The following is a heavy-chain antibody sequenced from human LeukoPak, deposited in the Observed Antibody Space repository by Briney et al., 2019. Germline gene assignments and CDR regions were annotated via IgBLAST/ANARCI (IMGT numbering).Heavy chain of an antibody. CDR2: NYYSGST. Sequence: SETLSLTCTVSGGSISSGGYYWSWIRQHPGKGLEWIGYNYYSGSTYYNPSLKSRVTISVDTSKNQFSLKLSSVTAADTAVYYCARATYSSSSEGITYYFDYWGQGTLVTVSS. D-gene: IGHD6-6*01. J-gene: IGHJ4*02. V-gene: IGHV4-31*03. CDR1: GGSISSGGYY. CDR3: ARATYSSSSEGITYYFDY.